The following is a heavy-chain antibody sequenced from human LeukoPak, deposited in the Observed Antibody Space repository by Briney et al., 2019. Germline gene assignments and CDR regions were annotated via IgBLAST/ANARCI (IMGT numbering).Heavy chain of an antibody. CDR3: ARGSGSSYYFDY. CDR2: IYYSGST. V-gene: IGHV4-59*01. CDR1: GGSISSYY. Sequence: PSETLSLTCTVSGGSISSYYWSWIRQPPGKGLEWIGYIYYSGSTNYNPSLESRVTISVDTSKNQFSLKLSSVTAADTAVYYCARGSGSSYYFDYWGQGTLVTVSS. J-gene: IGHJ4*02. D-gene: IGHD3-10*01.